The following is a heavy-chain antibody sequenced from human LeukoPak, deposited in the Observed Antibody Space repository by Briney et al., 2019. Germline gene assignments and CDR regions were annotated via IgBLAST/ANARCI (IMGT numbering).Heavy chain of an antibody. J-gene: IGHJ4*02. CDR3: ARDRGNDYGDYLGY. V-gene: IGHV3-53*01. Sequence: QPGGSLRLSCAASGFTFSSYAMHWVRQAPGKGLEWVSLIYSGGSTYYADSVKGRFTISRDNSKNTLYLQMNSLRAEDTAVYYCARDRGNDYGDYLGYWGQGTLVTVSS. CDR1: GFTFSSYA. CDR2: IYSGGST. D-gene: IGHD4-17*01.